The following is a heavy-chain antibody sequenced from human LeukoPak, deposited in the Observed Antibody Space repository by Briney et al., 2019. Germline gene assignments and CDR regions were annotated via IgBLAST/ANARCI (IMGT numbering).Heavy chain of an antibody. Sequence: KTGGSLRLSCAASGFTFSSYSMNWVRQAPGKGLEWVSSISSSSSYIYYADSVKGRFTISRDNAENSLYLQMNSLRAEGTAVYYCARDSEGSSWAYYFDYWGQGTLVTVSS. J-gene: IGHJ4*02. CDR3: ARDSEGSSWAYYFDY. CDR2: ISSSSSYI. CDR1: GFTFSSYS. D-gene: IGHD6-13*01. V-gene: IGHV3-21*01.